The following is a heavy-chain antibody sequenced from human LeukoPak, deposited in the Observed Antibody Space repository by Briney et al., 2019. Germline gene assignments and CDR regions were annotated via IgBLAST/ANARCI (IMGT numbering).Heavy chain of an antibody. CDR3: ALFDDIVVVVAATESFFP. J-gene: IGHJ5*02. CDR1: GYTFTGYY. CDR2: INPNSGGT. Sequence: ASVKVSCKASGYTFTGYYMHWVRQAPGQGLEWMGWINPNSGGTNYAQKFRGRVTMTRDTSISTAYMELSRLRSDDTAVYYCALFDDIVVVVAATESFFPWGQGTLVTVSS. V-gene: IGHV1-2*02. D-gene: IGHD2-15*01.